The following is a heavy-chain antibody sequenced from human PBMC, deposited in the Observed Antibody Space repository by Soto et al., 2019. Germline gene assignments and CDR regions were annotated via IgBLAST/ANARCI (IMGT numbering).Heavy chain of an antibody. J-gene: IGHJ4*02. CDR1: GFTFSSYG. Sequence: QVQLVESGGGVVQPGRSLRLSCAASGFTFSSYGMHWVRQAPGKGLEWVAAIFYDGSNKYYADSVKGRFTISRDNSKNTLYLQMNSLRAEDTAMYYCAKGSTVTGYPFEYWGKGTLVTVSS. D-gene: IGHD4-17*01. CDR3: AKGSTVTGYPFEY. CDR2: IFYDGSNK. V-gene: IGHV3-30*18.